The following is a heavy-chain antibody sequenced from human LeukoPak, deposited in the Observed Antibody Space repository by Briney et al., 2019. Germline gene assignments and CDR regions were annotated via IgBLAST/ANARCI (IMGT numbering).Heavy chain of an antibody. D-gene: IGHD2-21*02. CDR2: ISSSSSYI. CDR1: GFTFSSYS. Sequence: GGSLRLSCAASGFTFSSYSMNWVRQAPGKGLEWVSSISSSSSYIYYADSVKGRFTISRDNAKNSLYLQMNSLRAEDMAVYYCARGGDIVVVTYNWFDPWGQGTLVTVSS. V-gene: IGHV3-21*01. CDR3: ARGGDIVVVTYNWFDP. J-gene: IGHJ5*02.